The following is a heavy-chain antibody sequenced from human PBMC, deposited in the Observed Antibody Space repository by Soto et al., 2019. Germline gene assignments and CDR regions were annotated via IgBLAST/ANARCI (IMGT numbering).Heavy chain of an antibody. CDR1: GKTFTAYY. D-gene: IGHD2-15*01. Sequence: GAQGKGSCKACGKTFTAYYMNWVRHAPGQGLEGMGWVPPNRGGTKYAQEAQGYVTVTRTTSISKAYGELGRLRSDAADMYFCARRLSYCIVGCCDADGDLYDFWGRGTLDIVSS. J-gene: IGHJ4*03. V-gene: IGHV1-2*04. CDR3: ARRLSYCIVGCCDADGDLYDF. CDR2: VPPNRGGT.